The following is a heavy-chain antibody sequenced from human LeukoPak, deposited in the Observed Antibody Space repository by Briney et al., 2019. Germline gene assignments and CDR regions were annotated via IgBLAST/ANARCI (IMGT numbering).Heavy chain of an antibody. CDR3: ARADILTGYSDY. D-gene: IGHD3-9*01. CDR2: IIPILGIA. J-gene: IGHJ4*02. CDR1: GGTFSSYA. Sequence: ASVTVSYKASGGTFSSYAISWVRQAPGQGLEWMGRIIPILGIANYAQRFQGRVTITADKSTSTAYMELSSLRSEDTAVYYCARADILTGYSDYWGQGTLVTVSA. V-gene: IGHV1-69*04.